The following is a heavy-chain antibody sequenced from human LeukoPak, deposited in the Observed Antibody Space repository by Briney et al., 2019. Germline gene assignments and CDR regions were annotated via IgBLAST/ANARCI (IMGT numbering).Heavy chain of an antibody. CDR1: GGSFSGYY. D-gene: IGHD3-22*01. J-gene: IGHJ4*02. CDR2: INHSGST. CDR3: ARWVGSDSSGYYSLYYFDY. V-gene: IGHV4-34*01. Sequence: SETLSLTCAVYGGSFSGYYWSWIRQPPGKGLEWIGEINHSGSTNYNPSLKSRVTISVDTSKNQFSLKLSSVTAADTAVYYCARWVGSDSSGYYSLYYFDYWGQGTLVTVSS.